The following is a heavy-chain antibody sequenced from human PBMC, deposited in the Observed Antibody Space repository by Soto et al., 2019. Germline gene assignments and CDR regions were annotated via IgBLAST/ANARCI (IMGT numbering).Heavy chain of an antibody. V-gene: IGHV4-59*08. CDR1: GGSISSHY. Sequence: QVQLQESGPGLVKPSETLSLTCTVSGGSISSHYWSWIRQPPGKGLEWIGYISYSGSTNYNPSLKSRVPISVDTSKNQFSLKLSSVTAADTAVYHCARCAVGDRLNWFDPWGQVTLVTVSS. J-gene: IGHJ5*02. CDR2: ISYSGST. D-gene: IGHD3-10*01. CDR3: ARCAVGDRLNWFDP.